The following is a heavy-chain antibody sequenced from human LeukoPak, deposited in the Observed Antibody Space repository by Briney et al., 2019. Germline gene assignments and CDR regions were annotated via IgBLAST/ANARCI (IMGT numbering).Heavy chain of an antibody. Sequence: GGSLRLSCAASGFTFSSYGMHWVRQAPGKGLEWVAFIRYDGSNKYYADSVKGRFTISRDNSKNTLYLQMNSLRAEDTAVYYCATDGDILTGYNDFDYWGQGTLVTVSS. CDR1: GFTFSSYG. J-gene: IGHJ4*02. V-gene: IGHV3-30*02. D-gene: IGHD3-9*01. CDR3: ATDGDILTGYNDFDY. CDR2: IRYDGSNK.